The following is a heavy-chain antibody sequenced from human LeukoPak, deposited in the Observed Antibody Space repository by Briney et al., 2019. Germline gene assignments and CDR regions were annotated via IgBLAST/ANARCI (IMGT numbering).Heavy chain of an antibody. CDR1: GFTFSSYS. D-gene: IGHD7-27*01. CDR3: AKDSTSMLTGQWTRAFDI. V-gene: IGHV3-48*01. Sequence: GGSLRLSCAASGFTFSSYSMNWVRQAPGKGLEWVSYISSSSSTIYYADSVKGRFTISRDNSKNTLYLQMNSLRAEDTAVYYCAKDSTSMLTGQWTRAFDIWGQGTMVTVSS. J-gene: IGHJ3*02. CDR2: ISSSSSTI.